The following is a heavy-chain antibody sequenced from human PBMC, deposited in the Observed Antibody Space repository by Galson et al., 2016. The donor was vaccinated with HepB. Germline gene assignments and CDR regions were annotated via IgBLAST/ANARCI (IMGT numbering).Heavy chain of an antibody. V-gene: IGHV4-34*01. CDR1: GGSFTESY. CDR3: AREPPQRLRWFHP. D-gene: IGHD5-12*01. J-gene: IGHJ5*02. Sequence: SETLSLTCAVYGGSFTESYCSWIRQPPGKGLEWIGEISQSASANYNASLQRRVTISVDSSRNQCSLKLHSLTAADTAVYYCAREPPQRLRWFHPWGQGTLVTVSS. CDR2: ISQSASA.